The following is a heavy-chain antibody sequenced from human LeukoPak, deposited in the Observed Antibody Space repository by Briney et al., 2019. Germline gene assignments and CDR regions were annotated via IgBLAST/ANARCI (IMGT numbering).Heavy chain of an antibody. J-gene: IGHJ4*02. CDR3: ARVAKERVGGVYYFDY. Sequence: GGSLRLSCAASGFTFSDYDMHWVRQATGKGLEWVSAIGTAGDTYYTVSVKGRYTISRENAKIHLYLQMNSLRAGDTAVYYCARVAKERVGGVYYFDYWGQGTLATVSS. CDR2: IGTAGDT. CDR1: GFTFSDYD. V-gene: IGHV3-13*01. D-gene: IGHD1-1*01.